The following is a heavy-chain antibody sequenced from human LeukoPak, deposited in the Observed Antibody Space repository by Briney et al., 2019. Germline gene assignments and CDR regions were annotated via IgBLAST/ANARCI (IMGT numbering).Heavy chain of an antibody. CDR1: GFTFSSYW. J-gene: IGHJ4*02. V-gene: IGHV3-7*01. Sequence: PGGSLRLSCAASGFTFSSYWMSWVRQAPGKGLEWVANIKQDGSEKYYVDSVKGRFTISRDNAKNSLYLQMNSLRAEDTAVYYCARDASRTYYDFWSGYSRRPYYWGQGTLVTVSS. D-gene: IGHD3-3*01. CDR3: ARDASRTYYDFWSGYSRRPYY. CDR2: IKQDGSEK.